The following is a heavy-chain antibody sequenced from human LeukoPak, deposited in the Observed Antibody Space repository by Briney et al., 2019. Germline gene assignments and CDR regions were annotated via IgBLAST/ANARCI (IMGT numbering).Heavy chain of an antibody. J-gene: IGHJ4*02. CDR3: RKDVPIEGAGPIPTPGG. V-gene: IGHV3-11*01. CDR1: GFTFSDYY. D-gene: IGHD6-19*01. Sequence: GGSLRLSCAASGFTFSDYYMSWIRQAPGKGLEWVSYISSSGSTIYYADSVKGRFTISRDNSKNTLYLQMNSLRAEDTAVYYCRKDVPIEGAGPIPTPGGGGQGTLVTVSS. CDR2: ISSSGSTI.